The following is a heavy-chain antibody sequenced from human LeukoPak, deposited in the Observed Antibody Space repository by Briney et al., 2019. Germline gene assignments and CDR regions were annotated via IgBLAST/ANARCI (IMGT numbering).Heavy chain of an antibody. Sequence: SETLSLXCTVSGASISSGDYYWTWIRQPPGKGLEWIGDVYYSGITYYNTSLKSRLTISVDTSKNQFSLKLSSVTAADTAVYYCARVADTAMNYFDYWGQGTLVTVSS. CDR3: ARVADTAMNYFDY. J-gene: IGHJ4*02. V-gene: IGHV4-30-4*08. CDR2: VYYSGIT. D-gene: IGHD5-18*01. CDR1: GASISSGDYY.